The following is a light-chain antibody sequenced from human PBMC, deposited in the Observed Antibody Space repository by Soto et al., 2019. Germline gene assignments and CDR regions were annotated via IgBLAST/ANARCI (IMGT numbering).Light chain of an antibody. J-gene: IGKJ5*01. CDR2: DTS. CDR3: QQRSNWPLIT. Sequence: EVVLTQSPATLSVSPGERATLSCRASQSVSIKLAWYQQKPGQAPRLLIYDTSTRATGIPARFSGSGSGTDFTLTISRLEPEDFAVYYCQQRSNWPLITFGQGTRLEIK. V-gene: IGKV3-11*01. CDR1: QSVSIK.